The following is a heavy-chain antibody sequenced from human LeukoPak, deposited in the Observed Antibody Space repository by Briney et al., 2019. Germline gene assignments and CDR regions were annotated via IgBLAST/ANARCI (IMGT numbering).Heavy chain of an antibody. Sequence: AESLTLSSAAAGITFISYWMDWDRQAPGKGLVWVSRVYTDGRSTRYADSVKGRFTISRDNAKNTLYLRMNSLRAEDTAVYYCARERPRYWSGGSCYSYYFDYWGRGTLVSVSS. CDR3: ARERPRYWSGGSCYSYYFDY. D-gene: IGHD2-15*01. V-gene: IGHV3-74*01. J-gene: IGHJ4*02. CDR1: GITFISYW. CDR2: VYTDGRST.